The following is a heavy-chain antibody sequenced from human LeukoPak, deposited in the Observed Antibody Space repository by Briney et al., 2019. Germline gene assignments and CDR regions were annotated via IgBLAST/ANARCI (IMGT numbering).Heavy chain of an antibody. V-gene: IGHV2-5*02. J-gene: IGHJ4*02. Sequence: SGPTLAKPTQTLTLTCAFSGFSLSTSGVGVGWIRQPPGKALEWLALIYWDDDKRYSPSLKSRLTITKDTSKNQVVPTMTNMDPVDTATYYCAHRPTGLVQFDYWGQGTLVTVSS. CDR1: GFSLSTSGVG. CDR3: AHRPTGLVQFDY. CDR2: IYWDDDK. D-gene: IGHD6-19*01.